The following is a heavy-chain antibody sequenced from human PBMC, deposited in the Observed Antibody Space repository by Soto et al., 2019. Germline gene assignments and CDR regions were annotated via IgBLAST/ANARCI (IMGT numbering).Heavy chain of an antibody. J-gene: IGHJ5*02. V-gene: IGHV4-34*01. D-gene: IGHD2-2*01. CDR2: INHSGST. CDR1: AGSFSDNY. Sequence: SETLSLTCAVYAGSFSDNYWSWIRQPPGKGLEWIGEINHSGSTNYNPSLKSRVTISVDTSKNQFSLKLSSVTAADTAVYYCARGLTYCSSTTCAETRFDPWGQGTLVTVSS. CDR3: ARGLTYCSSTTCAETRFDP.